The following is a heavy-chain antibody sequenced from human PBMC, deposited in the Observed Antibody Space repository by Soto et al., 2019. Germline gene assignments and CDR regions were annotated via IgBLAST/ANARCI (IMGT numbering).Heavy chain of an antibody. CDR3: ARVPYEIAAHTNYYYGMDV. J-gene: IGHJ6*02. V-gene: IGHV3-33*01. Sequence: GGSLRLSCAASGFTFSSYGMHWVRQAPGKGLEWVAVIWYDGSNKYYADSVKGRFTISRDNSKNTLYLQMNSLRAEDTAVYYCARVPYEIAAHTNYYYGMDVWGQGNTVTVSS. CDR2: IWYDGSNK. CDR1: GFTFSSYG. D-gene: IGHD6-13*01.